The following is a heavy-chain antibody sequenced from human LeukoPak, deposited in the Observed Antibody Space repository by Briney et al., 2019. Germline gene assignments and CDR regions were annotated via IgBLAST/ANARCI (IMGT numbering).Heavy chain of an antibody. V-gene: IGHV4-59*01. CDR2: IYYSGST. CDR1: GGSISSYY. J-gene: IGHJ4*02. D-gene: IGHD3-3*01. Sequence: SETLSLTCTVSGGSISSYYWSWIRQPPGKGLEWIGHIYYSGSTNYNPSLKSRVTISVDTSKNQFSLKLSSVTAADTAVYYCAGVRYYDFWSGYYYFDYWGQGTPVTVSS. CDR3: AGVRYYDFWSGYYYFDY.